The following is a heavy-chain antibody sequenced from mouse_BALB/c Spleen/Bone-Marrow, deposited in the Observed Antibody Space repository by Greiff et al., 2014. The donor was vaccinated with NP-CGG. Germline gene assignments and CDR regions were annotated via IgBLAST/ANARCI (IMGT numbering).Heavy chain of an antibody. V-gene: IGHV1-14*01. CDR2: INPYNDDT. CDR1: GYTFTSYI. J-gene: IGHJ2*01. CDR3: ARSYGSPFDY. Sequence: EVQLQQSGPELVKPGASVKMSCKASGYTFTSYIMHWVKQKPGQGLEWIGYINPYNDDTKYNEKFKGKASLTSDKSPSTAYMELSSLTSEDSAVYYCARSYGSPFDYWGQGTTLTVSS. D-gene: IGHD1-1*01.